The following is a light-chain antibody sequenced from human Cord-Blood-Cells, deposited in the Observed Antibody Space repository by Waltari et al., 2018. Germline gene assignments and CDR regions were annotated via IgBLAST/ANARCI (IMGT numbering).Light chain of an antibody. Sequence: QSALTQPASVSGSPGQSITISCTGTSSDVGGYNYVSWYQQHPGKAPKLMIYEVSNRLSVVSKRFSGSKSGNTASLTISGLQAEDEADYYCSSYTSSSTYVVGTGTKVTVL. CDR2: EVS. J-gene: IGLJ1*01. V-gene: IGLV2-14*01. CDR1: SSDVGGYNY. CDR3: SSYTSSSTYV.